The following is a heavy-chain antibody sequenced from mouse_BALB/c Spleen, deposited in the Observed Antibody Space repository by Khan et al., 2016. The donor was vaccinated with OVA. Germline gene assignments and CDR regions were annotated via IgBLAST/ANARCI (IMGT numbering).Heavy chain of an antibody. V-gene: IGHV9-3-1*01. CDR3: AGGGYCYFDV. Sequence: QIQLVQSGPELKKPGETVKISCKASGYTFTNYGMNWVKQAPGKGLKWMGWINTYTGESTYADDFKGLFVFSLETTASTAYLLINNLKNEETATYFCAGGGYCYFDVWGAGTTVTVSS. CDR2: INTYTGES. D-gene: IGHD1-1*02. J-gene: IGHJ1*01. CDR1: GYTFTNYG.